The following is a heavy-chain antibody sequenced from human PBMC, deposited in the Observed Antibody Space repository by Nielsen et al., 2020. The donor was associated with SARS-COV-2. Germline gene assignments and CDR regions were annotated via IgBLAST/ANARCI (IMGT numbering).Heavy chain of an antibody. J-gene: IGHJ5*02. Sequence: WVRQAPGQRLEWMGWINAGNGNTKYSQKFQGRVTITRDTSASTAYMELSSLRSEDTAVYYCARGGIAVAGGRNWFDPWGQGTLVTVSS. D-gene: IGHD6-19*01. CDR2: INAGNGNT. CDR3: ARGGIAVAGGRNWFDP. V-gene: IGHV1-3*01.